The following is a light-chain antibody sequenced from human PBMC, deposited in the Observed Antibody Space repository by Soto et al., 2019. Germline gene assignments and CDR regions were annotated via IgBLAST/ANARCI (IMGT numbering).Light chain of an antibody. J-gene: IGKJ1*01. Sequence: EIWLTQSPGTLSLSPGERATLSCGASQSVSSNYLAWYQQKPGQAPKLLIYGASTRATGIPDRFSGSGSGTDFTLTISRLEPEDFAVYYCQQYGSSPRTFGQGTKVEIK. CDR3: QQYGSSPRT. CDR1: QSVSSNY. CDR2: GAS. V-gene: IGKV3-20*01.